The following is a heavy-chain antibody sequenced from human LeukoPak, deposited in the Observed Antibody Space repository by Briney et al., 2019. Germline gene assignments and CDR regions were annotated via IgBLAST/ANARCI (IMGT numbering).Heavy chain of an antibody. D-gene: IGHD6-19*01. V-gene: IGHV3-48*03. Sequence: GGSLRLSCAASGFTFSNYEMNWVRQAPGKGLEWISHISSSGSTIYYADSVKGRFTISRDSSKNTLYLQMNSLRAEDTAVYYWAKSLEGSGWYRGMYYFDYWGQGTLVTVSS. CDR2: ISSSGSTI. CDR1: GFTFSNYE. J-gene: IGHJ4*02. CDR3: AKSLEGSGWYRGMYYFDY.